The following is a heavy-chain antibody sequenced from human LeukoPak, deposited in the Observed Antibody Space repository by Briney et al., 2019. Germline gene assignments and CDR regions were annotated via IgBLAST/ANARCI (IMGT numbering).Heavy chain of an antibody. Sequence: GASAKVSCKASGYTFTSYDINWVRQATGQGLEWMGWMNPNSGNTGYAQKFQGRVTMTRNTSISTAYMELSSLRSEDTAVYYCARGPKAAADYYYYGMDVWGQGTTVTVSS. V-gene: IGHV1-8*01. D-gene: IGHD6-13*01. CDR1: GYTFTSYD. CDR3: ARGPKAAADYYYYGMDV. J-gene: IGHJ6*02. CDR2: MNPNSGNT.